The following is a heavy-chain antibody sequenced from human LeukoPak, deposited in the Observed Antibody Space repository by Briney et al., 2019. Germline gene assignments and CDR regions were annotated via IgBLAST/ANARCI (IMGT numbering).Heavy chain of an antibody. D-gene: IGHD6-19*01. CDR3: ATAVASSSGWYADY. Sequence: GRSLRLSCAASGFTFRSYGMHWVRQAPGKGLEWVAVIWYDGSNKYYADSVKGRSTVSRDNSKNTLYLQMNSLRAEDTAVYYCATAVASSSGWYADYWGQGTLVTVSS. J-gene: IGHJ4*02. CDR1: GFTFRSYG. CDR2: IWYDGSNK. V-gene: IGHV3-33*01.